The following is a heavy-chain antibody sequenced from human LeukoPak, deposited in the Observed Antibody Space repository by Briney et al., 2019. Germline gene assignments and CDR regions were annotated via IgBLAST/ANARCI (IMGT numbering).Heavy chain of an antibody. CDR2: IYYSGST. J-gene: IGHJ5*02. V-gene: IGHV4-59*01. D-gene: IGHD3-3*01. CDR1: GGSISSYY. CDR3: ARSSFTYYDFWSDP. Sequence: PSETLSLTCTVSGGSISSYYWSWIRQPPGKGLEWIGYIYYSGSTNYNPSLKSRVTISVDTSKNQFSLKLSSVTAADTAVYYCARSSFTYYDFWSDPWGQGTLVTVSS.